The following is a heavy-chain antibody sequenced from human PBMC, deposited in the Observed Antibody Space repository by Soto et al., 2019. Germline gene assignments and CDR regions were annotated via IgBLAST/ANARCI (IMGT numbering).Heavy chain of an antibody. CDR2: IIPISATT. J-gene: IGHJ6*01. CDR1: GGTFSSYA. CDR3: ARSHGSSTTIEIYYCYYSGMDV. D-gene: IGHD2-2*01. V-gene: IGHV1-69*01. Sequence: QVQLVQSGAEVKKPGSSVTVSCKASGGTFSSYAISWVRQAPGQGLEWMGGIIPISATTNYAQKFQGRVTITADEAKRTAYMQLSSLRSEDTAVYHCARSHGSSTTIEIYYCYYSGMDVGGQGTTVTVSS.